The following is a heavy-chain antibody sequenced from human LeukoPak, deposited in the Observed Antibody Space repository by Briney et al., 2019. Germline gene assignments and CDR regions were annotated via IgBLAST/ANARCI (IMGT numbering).Heavy chain of an antibody. CDR1: GGSISSSSHF. D-gene: IGHD6-13*01. J-gene: IGHJ4*02. Sequence: SETLSLTCTVSGGSISSSSHFWGWIRQPPGKGLEWIGSIYYSGSTYYNPSLKSRVAISIHTSKNQFSLMLSSVTAADTAVYYCARGYSSSWYFGVYYFDYWGQGTLVTVSS. V-gene: IGHV4-39*07. CDR2: IYYSGST. CDR3: ARGYSSSWYFGVYYFDY.